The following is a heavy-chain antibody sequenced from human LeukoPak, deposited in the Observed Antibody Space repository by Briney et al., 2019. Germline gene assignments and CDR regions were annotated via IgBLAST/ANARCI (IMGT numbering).Heavy chain of an antibody. CDR2: ISSSGSTI. Sequence: GGSLRLSCTVSGFTVSSNSMSWVRQAPGKGLEWVSYISSSGSTIYYADSVKGRFTISRDNAKNSLYLQMNSLRTEDTALYYCAKDIGATDYTPEAFDIWGPGTMVTVSS. CDR3: AKDIGATDYTPEAFDI. J-gene: IGHJ3*02. D-gene: IGHD4-11*01. V-gene: IGHV3-11*01. CDR1: GFTVSSNS.